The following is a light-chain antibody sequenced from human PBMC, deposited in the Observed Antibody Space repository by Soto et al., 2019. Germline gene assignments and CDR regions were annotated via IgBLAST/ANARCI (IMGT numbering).Light chain of an antibody. CDR3: QQLHSNPIT. V-gene: IGKV1-9*01. J-gene: IGKJ5*01. Sequence: DIQLTQSLSFLSASVGDRVTVTCRASLDIGSNLAWYQRTPGKAPNLLIDSASTLQTDVPSRCSGSGSGAECTLTIDSLQPEDVATYYCQQLHSNPITFGQGTRLEIK. CDR1: LDIGSN. CDR2: SAS.